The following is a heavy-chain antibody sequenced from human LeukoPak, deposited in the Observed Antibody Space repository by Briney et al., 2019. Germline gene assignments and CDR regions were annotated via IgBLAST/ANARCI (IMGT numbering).Heavy chain of an antibody. V-gene: IGHV1-69*13. CDR2: IIPIFGTA. CDR3: AISYDILAPHTYFDY. D-gene: IGHD3-9*01. J-gene: IGHJ4*02. CDR1: GGTFSIYA. Sequence: SVKVSYKASGGTFSIYAISWVRQAPGQGLEWMGGIIPIFGTANYAQKFQGRVTITADESTSTAYMELSSLRSEDTAVYYCAISYDILAPHTYFDYWGQGTLVTVSS.